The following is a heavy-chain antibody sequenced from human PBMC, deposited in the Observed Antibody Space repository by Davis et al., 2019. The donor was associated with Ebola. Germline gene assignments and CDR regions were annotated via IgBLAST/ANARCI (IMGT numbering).Heavy chain of an antibody. CDR3: ARDRPWLQLGDYYYGMDV. CDR1: GDSISSYY. V-gene: IGHV4-59*01. J-gene: IGHJ6*02. D-gene: IGHD5-24*01. Sequence: SETLSLTCTVSGDSISSYYWSWIRQPPGKGLEWIGYIYYSGSTNYNPSLKSRVTISVDTSKNQFSLKLSSVTAADTAVYYCARDRPWLQLGDYYYGMDVWGQGTTVTVSS. CDR2: IYYSGST.